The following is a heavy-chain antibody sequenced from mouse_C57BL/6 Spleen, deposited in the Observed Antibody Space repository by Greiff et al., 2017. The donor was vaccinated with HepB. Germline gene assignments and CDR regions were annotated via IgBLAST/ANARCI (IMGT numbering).Heavy chain of an antibody. CDR3: TRGGTLDY. V-gene: IGHV6-3*01. CDR1: GFTFSNYW. CDR2: IRLKSDNYAT. D-gene: IGHD1-1*01. J-gene: IGHJ2*01. Sequence: EVKVEESGGGLVQPGGSMKLSCVASGFTFSNYWMNWVRQSPEKGLEWVAQIRLKSDNYATHYAESVKGRFTISRDDSKSSVYLQMNNLRAEDTGIYYCTRGGTLDYWGQGTTLTVSS.